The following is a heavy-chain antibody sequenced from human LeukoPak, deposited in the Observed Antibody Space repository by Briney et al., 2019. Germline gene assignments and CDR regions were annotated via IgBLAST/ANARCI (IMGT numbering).Heavy chain of an antibody. CDR1: GFTFSIYS. CDR3: ARWDSSGFWSGYTYYFDY. J-gene: IGHJ4*02. V-gene: IGHV3-21*01. Sequence: PGGSLRLSCAASGFTFSIYSMNWVRQAPEKGLEWVSSISSSGSYIYYADSVKGRFTISRDNANNSLYLQMNSLRAEDTAVYYCARWDSSGFWSGYTYYFDYWGQGTLVTVSS. CDR2: ISSSGSYI. D-gene: IGHD3-3*01.